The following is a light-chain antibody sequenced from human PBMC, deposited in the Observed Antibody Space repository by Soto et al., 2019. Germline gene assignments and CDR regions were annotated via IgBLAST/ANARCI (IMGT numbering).Light chain of an antibody. J-gene: IGLJ3*02. V-gene: IGLV4-69*01. CDR3: QTWGYGTVV. Sequence: QSVLTQLPSASASLGASVKLTCTLSSGHSAYAIAWHQQQPEKGPRYLMKVDIDGSHTRGDGIPDRFSGSISGAERYLTISGLQSEDEADYYCQTWGYGTVVFGGGTKLTVL. CDR1: SGHSAYA. CDR2: VDIDGSH.